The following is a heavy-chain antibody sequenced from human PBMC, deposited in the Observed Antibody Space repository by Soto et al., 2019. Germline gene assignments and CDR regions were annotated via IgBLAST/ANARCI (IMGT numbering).Heavy chain of an antibody. J-gene: IGHJ4*02. CDR1: GGPISSSSYY. CDR2: IYYSGST. CDR3: ASHDFWSGYQNYFDY. Sequence: SETLSLTCTVSGGPISSSSYYWGWIRQPPGKGLEWIGSIYYSGSTYYNPSLKSRVTISVDTSKNQFSLKLSSVTAADTAVYYCASHDFWSGYQNYFDYWGQGTLVTVSS. V-gene: IGHV4-39*01. D-gene: IGHD3-3*01.